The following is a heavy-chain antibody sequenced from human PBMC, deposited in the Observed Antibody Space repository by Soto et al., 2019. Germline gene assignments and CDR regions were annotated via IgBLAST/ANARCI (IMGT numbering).Heavy chain of an antibody. CDR1: GFTVINTY. D-gene: IGHD2-15*01. V-gene: IGHV3-66*01. Sequence: EMQLVESGGGLVQPGGSLRLSCAASGFTVINTYLSWVRQAPGKGLEWVSVIYRDGRTYYADSVKGRFTISRDHSKNTLYLHMNSLRAEDTAVYYCTRDPVDSPVFDYWGQGTLVTVSS. CDR3: TRDPVDSPVFDY. CDR2: IYRDGRT. J-gene: IGHJ4*02.